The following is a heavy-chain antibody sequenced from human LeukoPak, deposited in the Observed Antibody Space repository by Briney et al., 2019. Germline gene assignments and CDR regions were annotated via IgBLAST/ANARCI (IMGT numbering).Heavy chain of an antibody. V-gene: IGHV4-4*07. Sequence: SETLSLTCTISGASISTYYWSWIRQPAGKGLEWIGRIYASGNTYKNPSLESRVTMSVDTSNNQFTLNLTSVTGADTAMYYCVKDRPLGSDFWGQGTQVTVSS. J-gene: IGHJ4*02. CDR3: VKDRPLGSDF. D-gene: IGHD2-15*01. CDR1: GASISTYY. CDR2: IYASGNT.